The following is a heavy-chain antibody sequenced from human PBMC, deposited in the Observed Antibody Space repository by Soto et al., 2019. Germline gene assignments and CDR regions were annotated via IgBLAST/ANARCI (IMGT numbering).Heavy chain of an antibody. J-gene: IGHJ4*02. CDR3: ARAPASKWFGDNAQQFDY. CDR1: GFTFSSYW. D-gene: IGHD3-10*01. CDR2: IKQDGSEK. Sequence: EVQLVESGGGLVQPGGSLRLSCAASGFTFSSYWMSWVRQAPGKGLEWVANIKQDGSEKYYVDSVKGRFTISRDNAKNSLYLQMNSLRAEDTAVYYCARAPASKWFGDNAQQFDYWGQGTLVTVSS. V-gene: IGHV3-7*03.